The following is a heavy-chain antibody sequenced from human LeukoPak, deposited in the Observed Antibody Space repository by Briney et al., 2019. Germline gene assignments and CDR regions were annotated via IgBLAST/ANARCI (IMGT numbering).Heavy chain of an antibody. Sequence: GGSLRLSCAASGFTFSSYGMHWVRQAPGKGLEWVAFIRYDGSNKYYADSVEGRFTISRDNSKNTLYLQMNSLRAEDTAVYYCAKDLVFEESTETFDYWGQGTLVTVSS. CDR3: AKDLVFEESTETFDY. V-gene: IGHV3-30*02. CDR2: IRYDGSNK. D-gene: IGHD3-10*01. CDR1: GFTFSSYG. J-gene: IGHJ4*02.